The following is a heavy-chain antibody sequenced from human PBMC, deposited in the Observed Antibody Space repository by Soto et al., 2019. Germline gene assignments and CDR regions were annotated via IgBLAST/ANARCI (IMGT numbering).Heavy chain of an antibody. D-gene: IGHD5-18*01. Sequence: ASVKVSCKASGDTFSSYAISWVRQAPGQGLEWMGGIIPSFGTANYAQKFQGRVTITADESTSTAYMELSSLRAEDTAVYYCASLGGPPQLWYWTPYYNNGMDVWGQGTTVTVSS. J-gene: IGHJ6*02. CDR3: ASLGGPPQLWYWTPYYNNGMDV. CDR1: GDTFSSYA. CDR2: IIPSFGTA. V-gene: IGHV1-69*13.